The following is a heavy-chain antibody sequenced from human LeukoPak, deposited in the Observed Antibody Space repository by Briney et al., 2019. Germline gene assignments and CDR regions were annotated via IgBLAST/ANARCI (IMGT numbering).Heavy chain of an antibody. CDR2: IYSDGST. D-gene: IGHD6-13*01. CDR3: ARDPQSSQQLVSY. V-gene: IGHV3-53*01. Sequence: PGGSLRLSCAASGFTVSSKYMTWVRQVPGKGLEWVPVIYSDGSTYYADSVKGRFTISRDNSKNTLYLQMDSLRAEDTAVYYCARDPQSSQQLVSYWGQGTLVTVSS. CDR1: GFTVSSKY. J-gene: IGHJ4*02.